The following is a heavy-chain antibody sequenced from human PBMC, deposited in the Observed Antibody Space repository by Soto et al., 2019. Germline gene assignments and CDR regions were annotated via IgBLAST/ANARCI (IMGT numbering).Heavy chain of an antibody. CDR3: AKRKRVDCSSTSCPLRYYFDY. D-gene: IGHD2-2*01. J-gene: IGHJ4*02. V-gene: IGHV3-23*01. Sequence: PGGSLRLSCAASGFTFSSYAMSWVRQAPGKGLEWVSAISGSGGSTYYADSVKGRFTISRDNSKNTLYLQMNSLRAEDTAVYYCAKRKRVDCSSTSCPLRYYFDYWGQGTLVTVSS. CDR1: GFTFSSYA. CDR2: ISGSGGST.